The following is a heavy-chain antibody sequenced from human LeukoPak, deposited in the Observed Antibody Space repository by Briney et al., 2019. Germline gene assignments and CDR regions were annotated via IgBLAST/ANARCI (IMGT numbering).Heavy chain of an antibody. D-gene: IGHD6-6*01. CDR3: AKETPEKYSSFYYFDY. CDR1: GFTFSSYS. Sequence: PGGSLRLSCAASGFTFSSYSMNWVRQAPGKGLEWVSSISNSSSYIYYADSVKGRFTISRDNSKNTLYLQMNSLRAEDTAVYYCAKETPEKYSSFYYFDYWGQGTLVTVSS. J-gene: IGHJ4*02. V-gene: IGHV3-21*01. CDR2: ISNSSSYI.